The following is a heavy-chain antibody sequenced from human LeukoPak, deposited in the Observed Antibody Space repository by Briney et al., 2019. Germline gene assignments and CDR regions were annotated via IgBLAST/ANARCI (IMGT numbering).Heavy chain of an antibody. V-gene: IGHV5-51*01. Sequence: GASLKISCQGSGSIFTSYWIGWVRQLPGKGLKWMGIIYPGDSDTRYSSSFQGQVTFSADKYISTAYLQWSSLKASDTAMYYCARQNDYYDSSGYPPKFDPWGQGTLVTVSS. CDR2: IYPGDSDT. CDR3: ARQNDYYDSSGYPPKFDP. J-gene: IGHJ5*02. CDR1: GSIFTSYW. D-gene: IGHD3-22*01.